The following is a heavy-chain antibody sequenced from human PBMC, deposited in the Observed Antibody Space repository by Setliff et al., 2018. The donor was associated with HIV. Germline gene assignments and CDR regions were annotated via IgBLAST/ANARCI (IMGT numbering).Heavy chain of an antibody. CDR2: ISNDGTRT. CDR1: GFTFSSYW. V-gene: IGHV3-74*01. D-gene: IGHD5-12*01. CDR3: VTSPNIVSR. J-gene: IGHJ4*02. Sequence: GGSLRLSCAASGFTFSSYWMHWVRQAPGKGLVWVSHISNDGTRTNYADSVKGRFSISRDNAKNTLYLQMNNLRAEDTAVYYCVTSPNIVSRWGQGTLITVSS.